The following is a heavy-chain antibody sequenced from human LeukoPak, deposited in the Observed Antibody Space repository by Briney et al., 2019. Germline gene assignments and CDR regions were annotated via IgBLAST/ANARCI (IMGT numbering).Heavy chain of an antibody. V-gene: IGHV4-39*07. D-gene: IGHD2-15*01. Sequence: SETLSLTCTVSGGSISSSSYYWGWIRQPPGKGLEWIGSIYYSGSTYYNPSLKSRVTISVDTSKNQFSLKLSSVTAADTAVYYCARSRYCSGGSCYYEFDYWGQGTLVTVSS. CDR3: ARSRYCSGGSCYYEFDY. CDR2: IYYSGST. J-gene: IGHJ4*02. CDR1: GGSISSSSYY.